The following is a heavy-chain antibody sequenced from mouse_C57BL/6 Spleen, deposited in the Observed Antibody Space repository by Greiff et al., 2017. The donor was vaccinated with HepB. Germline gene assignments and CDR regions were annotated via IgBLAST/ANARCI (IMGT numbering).Heavy chain of an antibody. J-gene: IGHJ3*01. Sequence: EVKVEESGGGLVQPGGSMKLSCAASGFTFSDAWMDWVRQSPEKGLEWVAEIRNKANNHATYYAESVKGRFTISRDDSKSSVYLQMNSLRAEDTGIYYCTRDDYDGAWFAYWGQGTLVTVSA. CDR1: GFTFSDAW. V-gene: IGHV6-6*01. D-gene: IGHD2-4*01. CDR2: IRNKANNHAT. CDR3: TRDDYDGAWFAY.